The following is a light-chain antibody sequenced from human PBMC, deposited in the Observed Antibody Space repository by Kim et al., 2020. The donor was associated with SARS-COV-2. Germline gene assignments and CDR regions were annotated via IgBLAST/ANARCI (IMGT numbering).Light chain of an antibody. CDR3: NSRDSSGNVV. CDR1: SLRSYY. Sequence: VAWGQTVRSTCQGDSLRSYYASWYQQKPGQAPVLVSYGKNNRPSGIPDRFSGSSSGNTASLTITGAQAEDEADYYCNSRDSSGNVVFGGGTQLTVL. CDR2: GKN. V-gene: IGLV3-19*01. J-gene: IGLJ2*01.